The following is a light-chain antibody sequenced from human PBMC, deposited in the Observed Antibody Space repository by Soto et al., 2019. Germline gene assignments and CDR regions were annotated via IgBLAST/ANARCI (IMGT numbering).Light chain of an antibody. CDR2: HAS. CDR1: QVVSSSY. J-gene: IGKJ2*01. V-gene: IGKV3-20*01. Sequence: PGESATLSCRANQVVSSSYLAWYQQKPGQAPRLLIYHASDRATGVPDRFSGSGSGTDFALTITRLEPEDFALFYCQQYGTFPFSFGPGTKLEIK. CDR3: QQYGTFPFS.